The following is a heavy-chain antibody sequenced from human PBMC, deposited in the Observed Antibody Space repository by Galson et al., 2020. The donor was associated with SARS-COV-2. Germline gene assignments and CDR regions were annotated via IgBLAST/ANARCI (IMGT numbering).Heavy chain of an antibody. CDR3: AKDSCSSTTCYTGVFSYYGMDV. V-gene: IGHV3-9*01. CDR1: GFTFDDFA. Sequence: TGGSLRLSCAASGFTFDDFAMHWVRQAPGKGLEWVSGITWDSGRMDYADSVKGRFTISRDNAKNSLYLQMNSLRAEDTALYYCAKDSCSSTTCYTGVFSYYGMDVWGQGTMVTVSS. CDR2: ITWDSGRM. J-gene: IGHJ6*02. D-gene: IGHD2-2*02.